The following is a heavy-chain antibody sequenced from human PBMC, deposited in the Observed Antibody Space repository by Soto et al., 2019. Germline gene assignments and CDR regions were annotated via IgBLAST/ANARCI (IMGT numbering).Heavy chain of an antibody. V-gene: IGHV4-31*03. CDR2: IYYSGST. Sequence: QVQLQESGPGLVKPSQTLSLTCTVSGGSISSGGYYWSWIRQHPGKGLEWIGYIYYSGSTYYNPSLKRRVTISVDTSKNQFSLKLSSVTAEDTAVYYCARGDYDSSSYSLYYYYGMDVWVQGTTVTVSS. D-gene: IGHD3-22*01. CDR1: GGSISSGGYY. J-gene: IGHJ6*02. CDR3: ARGDYDSSSYSLYYYYGMDV.